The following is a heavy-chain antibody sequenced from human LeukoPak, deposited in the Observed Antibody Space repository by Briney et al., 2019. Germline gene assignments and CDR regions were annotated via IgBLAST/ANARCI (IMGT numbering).Heavy chain of an antibody. CDR1: GYTFTSYG. CDR2: ISACNVNT. J-gene: IGHJ6*02. CDR3: ARGLEYQLLSSYYYYYYGMDV. V-gene: IGHV1-18*01. D-gene: IGHD2-2*01. Sequence: ASVKVSCKASGYTFTSYGISWVRQAPGHGLEWMGWISACNVNTNYAQKLQGRVTMTTDTSTSTAYMELRSLRSDDTAVYYCARGLEYQLLSSYYYYYYGMDVWGQGTTVTVSS.